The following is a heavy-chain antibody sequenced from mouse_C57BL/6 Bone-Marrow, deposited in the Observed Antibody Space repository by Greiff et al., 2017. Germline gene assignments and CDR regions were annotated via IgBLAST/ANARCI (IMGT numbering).Heavy chain of an antibody. CDR2: IYPGDGDT. Sequence: QVHVKQSGAELVKPGASVKISCKASGYAFSSYWMNWVKQRPGKGLELIGQIYPGDGDTNYTGKFKGKATLPADKSSSTAYMQLSSLTSEDSAVYFWARYGTGVLYYAMDYWGQGTSVTVSS. CDR1: GYAFSSYW. V-gene: IGHV1-80*01. D-gene: IGHD4-1*01. CDR3: ARYGTGVLYYAMDY. J-gene: IGHJ4*01.